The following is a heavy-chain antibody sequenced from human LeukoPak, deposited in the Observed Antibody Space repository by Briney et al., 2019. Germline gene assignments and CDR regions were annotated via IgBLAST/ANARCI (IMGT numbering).Heavy chain of an antibody. V-gene: IGHV3-33*06. D-gene: IGHD3-22*01. CDR2: IWYDGSNK. CDR3: AKHRFESGGYHSTD. J-gene: IGHJ4*02. CDR1: GFTFSSYW. Sequence: PGGSLRLSCAASGFTFSSYWMHWVRQAPGKGLEWVAVIWYDGSNKYYADSVKGRFTISRDNSKNTLYLQMNSLRDEDTAVYYCAKHRFESGGYHSTDWGQGTLVTVSS.